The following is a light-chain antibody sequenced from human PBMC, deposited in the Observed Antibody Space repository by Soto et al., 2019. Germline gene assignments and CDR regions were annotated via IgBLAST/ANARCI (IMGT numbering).Light chain of an antibody. CDR1: QSVSSN. CDR3: QQYNDWWT. J-gene: IGKJ1*01. V-gene: IGKV3-15*01. CDR2: GAS. Sequence: EIVMTQSPATLSVSLGERATLPCRASQSVSSNLAWYQQKPGQAPRLLIYGASTRASGIPARFSGSGSGIEFTLTISSLQSEDFAVYYCQQYNDWWTFGQGTKVEIK.